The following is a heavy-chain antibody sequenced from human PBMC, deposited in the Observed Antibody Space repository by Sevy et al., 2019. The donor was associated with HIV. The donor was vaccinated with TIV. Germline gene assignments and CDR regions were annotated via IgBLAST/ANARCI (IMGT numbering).Heavy chain of an antibody. J-gene: IGHJ4*02. Sequence: GGSLRLSCVTSGFSFSNYGMSWVRQAPGKGLEWVSFFGGYGGNIYYSESVQGRFTISVDNVKNTLNLEMNTLRAEDTAIYYCARMTYYYDTSGFFFDNWGQGTPVTVSS. V-gene: IGHV3-23*01. CDR2: FGGYGGNI. D-gene: IGHD3-22*01. CDR3: ARMTYYYDTSGFFFDN. CDR1: GFSFSNYG.